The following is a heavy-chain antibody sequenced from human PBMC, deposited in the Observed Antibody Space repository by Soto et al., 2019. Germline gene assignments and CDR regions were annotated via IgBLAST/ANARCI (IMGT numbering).Heavy chain of an antibody. CDR1: GFTFSSYA. J-gene: IGHJ4*02. V-gene: IGHV3-23*01. CDR2: ISGSSGST. D-gene: IGHD4-17*01. CDR3: AKGFYGDHSLFDY. Sequence: GGSLRLSCAASGFTFSSYAMSWVRQAPGKGLEWVSAISGSSGSTYYADSVKGRFTISRDNSKNTLYLQMNSLRAEDTAVYYCAKGFYGDHSLFDYWGQGTLVTVSS.